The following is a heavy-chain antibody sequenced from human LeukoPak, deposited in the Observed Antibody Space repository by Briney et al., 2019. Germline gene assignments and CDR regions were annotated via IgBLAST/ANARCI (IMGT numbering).Heavy chain of an antibody. J-gene: IGHJ5*02. CDR1: GGTFSSNA. CDR2: IIPIFGTT. D-gene: IGHD6-13*01. CDR3: ARVSVPISTWSRGWFDP. V-gene: IGHV1-69*06. Sequence: GSSVKVSCKVSGGTFSSNAISWVRHAPGQGLEWMGEIIPIFGTTNYAQKFQGRVTITADKSTSTAYMALSSLRSDDTAVYFCARVSVPISTWSRGWFDPWGQGTLVTVSS.